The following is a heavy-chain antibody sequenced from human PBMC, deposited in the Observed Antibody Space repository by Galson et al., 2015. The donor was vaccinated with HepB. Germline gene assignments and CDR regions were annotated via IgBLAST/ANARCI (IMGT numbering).Heavy chain of an antibody. CDR2: VIPKFGTP. J-gene: IGHJ4*02. CDR1: GGTLSTNV. Sequence: SVKVSCKASGGTLSTNVISWVRQAPGQGLEWMGGVIPKFGTPNYAQRFKGRVTFTADEVTNTAYMELSSLKSDDTAVYYGASDRTSDWGKFDYWGQGTLVTVSP. V-gene: IGHV1-69*13. CDR3: ASDRTSDWGKFDY. D-gene: IGHD3-16*01.